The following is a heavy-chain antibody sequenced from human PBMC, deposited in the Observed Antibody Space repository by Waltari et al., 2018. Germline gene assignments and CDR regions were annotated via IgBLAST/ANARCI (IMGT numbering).Heavy chain of an antibody. CDR1: GFDSSNHW. CDR3: VRGPSVDYSNPVPFDL. CDR2: INRGATI. D-gene: IGHD4-4*01. J-gene: IGHJ4*02. V-gene: IGHV3-74*01. Sequence: EVRLVESGGGLVQPGETLTLSCAASGFDSSNHWMSWVRQFPGKGPMWVAPINRGATIGYADSVWGRFTIFRDSSTNTLSLQMRSLTVEDTALYYCVRGPSVDYSNPVPFDLWGQGTLVTVSS.